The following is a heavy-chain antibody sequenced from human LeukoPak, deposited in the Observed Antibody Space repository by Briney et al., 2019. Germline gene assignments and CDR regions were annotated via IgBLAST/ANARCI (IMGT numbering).Heavy chain of an antibody. D-gene: IGHD6-6*01. CDR3: AKDQGRLIAAREAFDI. Sequence: GASVKVSCKASGYTFTGYYMHWVRQAPGQGLEWMGWINPNSGGTNYAQKFQGWVTMTRDTSISTAYMELSRLRSDDTAVYYCAKDQGRLIAAREAFDIWGQGTMVTVSS. CDR2: INPNSGGT. V-gene: IGHV1-2*04. CDR1: GYTFTGYY. J-gene: IGHJ3*02.